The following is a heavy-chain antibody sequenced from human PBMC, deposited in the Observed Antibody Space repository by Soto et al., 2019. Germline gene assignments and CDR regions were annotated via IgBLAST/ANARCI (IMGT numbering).Heavy chain of an antibody. Sequence: PSETLSLTCTVSGGSISISSYYWCWIRQPPGKGLEWIGNIYYSGNTYYNPSLQSRVTMSVDTSKNQFSLKLTSATDADTAVYYCARRITRPGHFDYWGQGALVTVSS. J-gene: IGHJ4*02. CDR3: ARRITRPGHFDY. V-gene: IGHV4-39*01. CDR1: GGSISISSYY. CDR2: IYYSGNT. D-gene: IGHD1-20*01.